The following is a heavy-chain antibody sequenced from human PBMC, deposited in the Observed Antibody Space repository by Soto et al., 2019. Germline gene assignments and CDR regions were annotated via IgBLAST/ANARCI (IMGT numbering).Heavy chain of an antibody. CDR2: IYYSGST. CDR1: GGSISSGDYY. D-gene: IGHD2-2*02. Sequence: SETLSLTCTVSGGSISSGDYYWSWIRQHPGKGLEWIGYIYYSGSTYYNPSLKSRVTISVDTSKNQFSLNLSSVTAADTAMYYCARIRTAYTLHSPLDYWGQGTLVTVAS. V-gene: IGHV4-31*03. CDR3: ARIRTAYTLHSPLDY. J-gene: IGHJ4*02.